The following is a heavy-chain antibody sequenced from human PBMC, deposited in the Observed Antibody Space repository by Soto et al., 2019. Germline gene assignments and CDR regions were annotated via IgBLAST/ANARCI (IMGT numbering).Heavy chain of an antibody. J-gene: IGHJ4*02. D-gene: IGHD6-19*01. CDR2: MYYSGSM. CDR1: GGSISSRSHY. CDR3: ARHEGSGWSQGVVDY. Sequence: QLQESGPGLVKPSETLSLTCTVSGGSISSRSHYWGWIRQPPGKGLEWIGSMYYSGSMYFNPSLRSRVTISVDSSKNQFSLKLTSVTAADTAVYYCARHEGSGWSQGVVDYWGQGTLVTVSS. V-gene: IGHV4-39*01.